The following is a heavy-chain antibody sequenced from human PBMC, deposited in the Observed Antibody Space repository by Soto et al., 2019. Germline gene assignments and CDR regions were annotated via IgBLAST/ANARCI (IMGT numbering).Heavy chain of an antibody. V-gene: IGHV3-72*01. Sequence: SCAASGFTFSDHYMDWVRQAPGKGLEWVGRTRNKANSYTTEYAASVKGRFTISRDDSKNSLYLQMNSLKTEDTAVYYCARGPHYYDSSGYYWASGMDVWGQGTTVTVSS. CDR3: ARGPHYYDSSGYYWASGMDV. D-gene: IGHD3-22*01. CDR1: GFTFSDHY. J-gene: IGHJ6*02. CDR2: TRNKANSYTT.